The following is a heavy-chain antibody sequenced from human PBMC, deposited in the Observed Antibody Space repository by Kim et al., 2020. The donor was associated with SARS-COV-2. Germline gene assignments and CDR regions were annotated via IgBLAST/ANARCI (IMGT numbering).Heavy chain of an antibody. Sequence: SETLTLTCAVYGGSFSGYYWSWIRQPPGKGLEWIGEINHSGSTNYNPSLKSRVTISVDTSKNQFSLKLSSVTAADTAVYYCARGNYGGNSEAGRVPLYFDYWGQGTLVTVSS. CDR1: GGSFSGYY. J-gene: IGHJ4*02. CDR3: ARGNYGGNSEAGRVPLYFDY. CDR2: INHSGST. D-gene: IGHD4-17*01. V-gene: IGHV4-34*01.